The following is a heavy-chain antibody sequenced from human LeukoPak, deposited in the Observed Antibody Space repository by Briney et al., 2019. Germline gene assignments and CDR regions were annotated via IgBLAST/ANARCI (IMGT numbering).Heavy chain of an antibody. CDR1: GYTFTSNY. CDR2: ISAYNGNT. J-gene: IGHJ4*02. V-gene: IGHV1-18*04. CDR3: ARVRPANYYGSGSYYPLDY. D-gene: IGHD3-10*01. Sequence: ASVKVSCKAFGYTFTSNYMHWVRQAPGQGLEWMGWISAYNGNTNYAQKLEGRVTMTTDTSTSTAYMELRSLRSDDTAVYYCARVRPANYYGSGSYYPLDYWGQGTLVTVSS.